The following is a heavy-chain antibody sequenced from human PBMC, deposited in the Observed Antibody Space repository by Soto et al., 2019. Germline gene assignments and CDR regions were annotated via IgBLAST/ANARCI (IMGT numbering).Heavy chain of an antibody. J-gene: IGHJ4*02. V-gene: IGHV1-69*01. D-gene: IGHD3-10*01. CDR3: AREVQVHTPAFVY. Sequence: QVQLVQSGAEIKKPGSSVKVSCQSSGGTFNTYAMNWVRRAPGQSPEWMGDISPRSAAANDAPKFKVTVTMTAAESTGTSYMQGSSLASEATALCFCAREVQVHTPAFVYWGQGTLVTVSS. CDR2: ISPRSAAA. CDR1: GGTFNTYA.